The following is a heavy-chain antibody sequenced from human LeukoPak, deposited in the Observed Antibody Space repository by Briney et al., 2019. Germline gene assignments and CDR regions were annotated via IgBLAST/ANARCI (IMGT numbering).Heavy chain of an antibody. CDR1: GGSINNYY. CDR2: ISYSGST. V-gene: IGHV4-59*01. Sequence: SETLSLTCSVSGGSINNYYWSWIRQPPGKGLEWIWYISYSGSTNYNPSLKSRVTMSFDTSRNQFSLKLSSVTAAGTAIYYCARGNQLLSDYWGQGTLVTVSS. J-gene: IGHJ4*02. CDR3: ARGNQLLSDY. D-gene: IGHD2-2*01.